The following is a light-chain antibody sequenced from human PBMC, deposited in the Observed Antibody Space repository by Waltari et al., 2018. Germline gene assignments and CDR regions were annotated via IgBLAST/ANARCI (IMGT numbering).Light chain of an antibody. J-gene: IGKJ3*01. V-gene: IGKV2-28*01. CDR2: LGS. CDR3: IPALPTPFT. CDR1: QSVLHSDGYNY. Sequence: EIVMTQSPLFLPVTPGEPASISCRSSQSVLHSDGYNYLDWYLQKPGQSPHLLIYLGSHPAHGVPDRFSGSGSGTDFTLIIRRVGAEAVGVYYCIPALPTPFTFGPGTKVDIK.